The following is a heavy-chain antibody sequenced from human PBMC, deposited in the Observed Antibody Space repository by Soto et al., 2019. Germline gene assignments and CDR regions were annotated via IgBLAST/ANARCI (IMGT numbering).Heavy chain of an antibody. CDR3: ARAEDYDFWSGPPKYFDN. Sequence: PGGSLRLSCATSGFIFRSYWMTWVRQAPGKGPEWVANIKPDGSEKQYVDSVKGRFTVSRDNAKKSLDLQMNSLRVEDTAVYYCARAEDYDFWSGPPKYFDNWGQGTQVTVSS. J-gene: IGHJ4*02. CDR2: IKPDGSEK. V-gene: IGHV3-7*03. D-gene: IGHD3-3*01. CDR1: GFIFRSYW.